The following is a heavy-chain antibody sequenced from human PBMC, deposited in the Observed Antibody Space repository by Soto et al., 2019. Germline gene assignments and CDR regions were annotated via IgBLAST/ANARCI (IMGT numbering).Heavy chain of an antibody. CDR2: ISYDGSNK. V-gene: IGHV3-30-3*01. Sequence: QVHLVESGGGVVQPGRSLRLSCAASGFTFSSYAMHWVRQAPGKGLEWVAVISYDGSNKYYADSVKGRFTISRDNSKNTLYLQMNSLRAEDTAVYYCARGGDCSGGSCYSEYFQHWGQGTLVTVSS. D-gene: IGHD2-15*01. J-gene: IGHJ1*01. CDR1: GFTFSSYA. CDR3: ARGGDCSGGSCYSEYFQH.